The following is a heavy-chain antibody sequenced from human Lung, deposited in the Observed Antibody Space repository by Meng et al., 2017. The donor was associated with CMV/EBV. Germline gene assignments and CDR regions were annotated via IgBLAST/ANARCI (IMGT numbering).Heavy chain of an antibody. D-gene: IGHD2-8*01. CDR2: VYPGDSGT. CDR3: ARQGHGVPLDF. Sequence: KVSCKGSGYMFSVYWIAWVRQMPGKDLEWVGIVYPGDSGTRYSPSLQGQVTISVDKSISTAYLRWSSLRASDTAIYYCARQGHGVPLDFWGQGTLVTVSS. J-gene: IGHJ4*02. V-gene: IGHV5-51*01. CDR1: GYMFSVYW.